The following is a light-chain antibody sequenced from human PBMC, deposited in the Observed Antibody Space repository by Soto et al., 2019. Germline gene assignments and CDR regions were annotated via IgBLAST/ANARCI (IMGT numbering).Light chain of an antibody. V-gene: IGLV2-11*01. CDR1: SSDVGGYNY. CDR3: CAYAGSYTWV. CDR2: DVT. Sequence: QSALTQPRSVSGSPGQSVTISCTGTSSDVGGYNYVSWYEQHPVKAPKLMIYDVTKRPSGVPDRFSGSKSGNTASLPISGLQAEDEAAYYCCAYAGSYTWVFGTGTKVTVL. J-gene: IGLJ1*01.